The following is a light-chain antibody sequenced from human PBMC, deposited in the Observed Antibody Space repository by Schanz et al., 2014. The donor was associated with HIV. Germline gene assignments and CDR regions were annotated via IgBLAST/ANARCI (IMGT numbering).Light chain of an antibody. CDR3: QQYNSFPYT. V-gene: IGKV1-5*03. Sequence: DIQMTQSPSTLSASVGDRITISCRASQSINNWLAWYQQKSGRAPKLLIYKASTLESGVPSRFVGSGSGTEFTLTITSLQPEDSATYYCQQYNSFPYTFGQGTKLEIK. CDR1: QSINNW. J-gene: IGKJ2*01. CDR2: KAS.